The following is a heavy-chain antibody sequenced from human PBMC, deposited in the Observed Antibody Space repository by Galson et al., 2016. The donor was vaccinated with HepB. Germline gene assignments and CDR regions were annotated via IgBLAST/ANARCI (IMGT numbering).Heavy chain of an antibody. J-gene: IGHJ3*02. CDR2: IKQDGSEK. CDR1: GFTFSGYW. D-gene: IGHD2-2*01. CDR3: ARDSWDIVVVSPAMFTFDI. V-gene: IGHV3-7*01. Sequence: SLRLSCAASGFTFSGYWMTWVRQAPGKGLEWVANIKQDGSEKYYVDSVSGRFTISRDNAKNSVYLQMNSLRVEDTAVYYCARDSWDIVVVSPAMFTFDIWGQGTMVTVSS.